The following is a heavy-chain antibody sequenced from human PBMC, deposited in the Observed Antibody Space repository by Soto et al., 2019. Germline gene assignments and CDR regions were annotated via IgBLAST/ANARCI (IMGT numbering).Heavy chain of an antibody. D-gene: IGHD6-13*01. J-gene: IGHJ4*02. CDR1: GFTFSNAW. CDR3: TTDLYSSSWHHY. CDR2: IKSKTDGGTT. V-gene: IGHV3-15*01. Sequence: EVQLVESGGGLVKPGGSLRLSCAASGFTFSNAWMSWVRQAPGKGLEWVGRIKSKTDGGTTDYAAPVKGRFTISRDDSKNTLYLQMNSLKTEDTAVYYCTTDLYSSSWHHYWGQGTLVTVSS.